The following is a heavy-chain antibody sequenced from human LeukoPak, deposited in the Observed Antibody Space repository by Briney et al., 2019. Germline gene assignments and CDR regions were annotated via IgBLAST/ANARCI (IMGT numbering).Heavy chain of an antibody. Sequence: SQTLSLTCTVSGGSISSGDYYWRWIRQPPGTGLEWIGYIYYSGSTYYNPSLKSRVTISVDTSKNQFSLKLSSVTAADTAVYYCARVGCSGGSCYPYYWGQGTLVTVSS. CDR2: IYYSGST. J-gene: IGHJ4*02. CDR1: GGSISSGDYY. CDR3: ARVGCSGGSCYPYY. D-gene: IGHD2-15*01. V-gene: IGHV4-30-4*01.